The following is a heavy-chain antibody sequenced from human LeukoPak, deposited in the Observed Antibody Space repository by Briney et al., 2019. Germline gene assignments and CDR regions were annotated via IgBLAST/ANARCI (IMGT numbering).Heavy chain of an antibody. J-gene: IGHJ4*02. V-gene: IGHV3-33*08. CDR2: LWEDETNI. CDR1: GFTFTSYA. Sequence: PGGSLRLSCAASGFTFTSYAMSWVRQAPGKGLEWVAALWEDETNIRYADSVKGRFTISRDNSKKTLYLQMNSLRAEDTAVYYCARVGYNSGWYEYWGQGTLVTVSS. CDR3: ARVGYNSGWYEY. D-gene: IGHD6-19*01.